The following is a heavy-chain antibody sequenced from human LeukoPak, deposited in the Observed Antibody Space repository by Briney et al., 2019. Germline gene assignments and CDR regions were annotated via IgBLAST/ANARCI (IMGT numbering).Heavy chain of an antibody. CDR2: IQQDGSEK. Sequence: GGSLRLSCAASGFSFYTFWLSWGRQAPGKGLEWVATIQQDGSEKFYVDSVKGRFSISRDSAEKSVYLQMSGLTAEDTAVYYCARDSNYPHYYYMDVWGKGTTVTVSS. V-gene: IGHV3-7*01. J-gene: IGHJ6*03. CDR1: GFSFYTFW. D-gene: IGHD1-7*01. CDR3: ARDSNYPHYYYMDV.